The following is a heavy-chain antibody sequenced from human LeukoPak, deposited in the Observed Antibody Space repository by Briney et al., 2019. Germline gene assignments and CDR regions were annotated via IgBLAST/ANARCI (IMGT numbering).Heavy chain of an antibody. D-gene: IGHD5-24*01. CDR2: IYYIGSI. CDR3: AGRNPHLDGDGFDI. Sequence: SETLSLTCTVSGGSISSHFWNWIRQPPGKGLEWIGYIYYIGSIKHNPSLKSRVTISVDTSKNQFSLKLSSVTAADTAVYYCAGRNPHLDGDGFDIWGQGTMVTVSS. V-gene: IGHV4-59*08. J-gene: IGHJ3*02. CDR1: GGSISSHF.